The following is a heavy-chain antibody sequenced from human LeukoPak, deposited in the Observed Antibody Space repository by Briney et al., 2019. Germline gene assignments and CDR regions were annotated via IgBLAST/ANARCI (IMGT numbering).Heavy chain of an antibody. CDR3: ARYGGGYSLDY. CDR1: GFIFSDYA. CDR2: ISSNSNYK. Sequence: GGSLRLSCAVSGFIFSDYAMNWVRQAPGKGLEWVSFISSNSNYKTYADSVKGRFTISRDNDKNSVYLQMNSLRVEDTAMYYCARYGGGYSLDYWGQGALVIVSS. J-gene: IGHJ4*02. D-gene: IGHD3-22*01. V-gene: IGHV3-21*01.